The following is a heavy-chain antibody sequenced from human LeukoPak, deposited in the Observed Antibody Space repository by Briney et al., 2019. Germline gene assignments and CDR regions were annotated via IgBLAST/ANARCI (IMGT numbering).Heavy chain of an antibody. Sequence: GGSLRLSCGASGFLFSNYWMSWLRQTPGKGLEWVANIRQDGNEKRYVDSVKGRFTISRDNAKNSLYVQMNSLRAEDTAMYYCQSRFLEWLLDYWGQGTLVTVSS. CDR2: IRQDGNEK. CDR3: QSRFLEWLLDY. V-gene: IGHV3-7*01. CDR1: GFLFSNYW. J-gene: IGHJ4*02. D-gene: IGHD3-3*01.